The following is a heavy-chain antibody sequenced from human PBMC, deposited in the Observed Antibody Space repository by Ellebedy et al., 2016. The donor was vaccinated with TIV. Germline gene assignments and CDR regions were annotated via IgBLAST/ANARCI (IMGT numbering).Heavy chain of an antibody. CDR1: GYTFTNYY. D-gene: IGHD1-1*01. CDR3: ARDPPRTGDSYFDL. Sequence: ASVKVSCKASGYTFTNYYIHWVRQAPGQGLEWMGWVYPNSGGTNYAQKFQGRVTMTRDTSISTAYMDLSRLRSDDTAVYYCARDPPRTGDSYFDLWGRGTLVTVSS. CDR2: VYPNSGGT. J-gene: IGHJ2*01. V-gene: IGHV1-2*02.